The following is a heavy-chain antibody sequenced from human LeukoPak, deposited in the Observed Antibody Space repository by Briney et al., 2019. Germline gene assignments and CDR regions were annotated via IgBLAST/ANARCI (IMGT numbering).Heavy chain of an antibody. CDR1: GFTFSSYS. V-gene: IGHV3-21*01. D-gene: IGHD3-10*01. Sequence: GGSLRLSCAASGFTFSSYSMNWVRQAPGKGLEWVSSISGSSSYIYYADSVKGRFTISRDNAKNSLYLQMNSLRAEDTAVYYCARDVLYYYGSGSSAGWFDPWGQGTLVTVSS. CDR3: ARDVLYYYGSGSSAGWFDP. J-gene: IGHJ5*02. CDR2: ISGSSSYI.